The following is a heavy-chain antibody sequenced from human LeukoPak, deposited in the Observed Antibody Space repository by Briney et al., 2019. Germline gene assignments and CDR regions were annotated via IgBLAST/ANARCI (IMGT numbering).Heavy chain of an antibody. Sequence: SETLSLTCAVYGGSFSGYYWSWIRQPPGKGLEWIGEINHSGSTNYNPSLKSRVTISVDTSKNQFSLKLSSVTAADTAGYYCARGLYSGYADYFDYWGQGTLVTVSS. V-gene: IGHV4-34*01. D-gene: IGHD5-12*01. CDR2: INHSGST. CDR1: GGSFSGYY. J-gene: IGHJ4*02. CDR3: ARGLYSGYADYFDY.